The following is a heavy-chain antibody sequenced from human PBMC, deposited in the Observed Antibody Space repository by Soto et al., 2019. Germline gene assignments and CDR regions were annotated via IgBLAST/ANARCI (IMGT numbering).Heavy chain of an antibody. CDR2: TYYRSKWSN. V-gene: IGHV6-1*01. CDR3: AGVPWFRGMDV. J-gene: IGHJ6*01. D-gene: IGHD3-10*01. Sequence: QVQLQQSGPGLVKPSQTLSLTCAISGDSVSSDSAAWIWIRQSPSRGLEWLGRTYYRSKWSNDYALSVKSRITINPDTSKNHFSLQLYSVTPEDTAVYYCAGVPWFRGMDVWGQGTPVTVSS. CDR1: GDSVSSDSAA.